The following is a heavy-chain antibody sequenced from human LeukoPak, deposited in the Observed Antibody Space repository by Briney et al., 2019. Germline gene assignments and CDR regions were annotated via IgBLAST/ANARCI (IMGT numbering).Heavy chain of an antibody. J-gene: IGHJ4*02. Sequence: GGSLRLSCAASGFTFSDHYMDWVRHALGKGLEWVGRTRNKANSYTTEYAASVKGRFTISRDDSKNSLYLQMNSLKTEDTAVYYCATAFYYDRSVIGYWGEGTLVTVSS. D-gene: IGHD3-22*01. CDR1: GFTFSDHY. CDR2: TRNKANSYTT. V-gene: IGHV3-72*01. CDR3: ATAFYYDRSVIGY.